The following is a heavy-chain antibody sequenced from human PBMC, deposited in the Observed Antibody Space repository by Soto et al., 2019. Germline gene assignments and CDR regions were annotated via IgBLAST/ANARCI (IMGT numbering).Heavy chain of an antibody. D-gene: IGHD3-16*01. Sequence: QVQLVQSGAEVKKPGSSVKVPCKASGGTFSNYAISWVRQAPGQGLEWMGGIIPIFGTTNYAEKFQGRVTITADESTNTAYMELSSLRSGDTAMYYCARGGSPYVWFNEFWGQGTLVTVSS. CDR3: ARGGSPYVWFNEF. J-gene: IGHJ4*02. V-gene: IGHV1-69*01. CDR2: IIPIFGTT. CDR1: GGTFSNYA.